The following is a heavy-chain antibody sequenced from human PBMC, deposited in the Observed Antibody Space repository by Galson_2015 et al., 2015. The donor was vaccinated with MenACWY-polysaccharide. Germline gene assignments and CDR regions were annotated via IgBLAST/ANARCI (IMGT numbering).Heavy chain of an antibody. D-gene: IGHD1-26*01. CDR1: WYSISSGFY. Sequence: SGNLSLTCAVSWYSISSGFYWGWVRQPPGEGGEWDGGIHHGGSPYYNPSLKSRVTISVDTSKNQFSLKLSSVTAADTAVYYCARVEKYSGSFYILYWGQGTLVTVSS. J-gene: IGHJ4*02. V-gene: IGHV4-38-2*01. CDR3: ARVEKYSGSFYILY. CDR2: IHHGGSP.